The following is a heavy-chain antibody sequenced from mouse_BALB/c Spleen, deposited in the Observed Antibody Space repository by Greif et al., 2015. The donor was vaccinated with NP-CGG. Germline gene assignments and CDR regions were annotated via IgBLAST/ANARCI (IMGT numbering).Heavy chain of an antibody. J-gene: IGHJ4*01. CDR2: ISSGGSYT. CDR3: ARHCPIYYDYDLRSAMDY. V-gene: IGHV5-9*02. Sequence: EVMLVESGGGLVKPGGSLKLSCAASGFAFSSYDMSWVRQTPEKRLEWVATISSGGSYTYYPDSVKGRFTISRDNARNTLYLQMSSLRSEDTALYYCARHCPIYYDYDLRSAMDYWGQGTSVTVSS. CDR1: GFAFSSYD. D-gene: IGHD2-4*01.